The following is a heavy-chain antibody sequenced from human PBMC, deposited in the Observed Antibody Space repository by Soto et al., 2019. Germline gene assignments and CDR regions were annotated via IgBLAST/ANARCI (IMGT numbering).Heavy chain of an antibody. V-gene: IGHV4-31*03. Sequence: PSETLSLTCTVSGGSISSGGYYWSWIRQHPGKGLEWIGYIYYSGSTYYNPSLKSRVTISVDTSKNQFSLKLSSVTAADTAVYYCARTGEEDGYCSGGSGHQNAFDISGQGTMVTVSS. J-gene: IGHJ3*02. D-gene: IGHD2-15*01. CDR2: IYYSGST. CDR1: GGSISSGGYY. CDR3: ARTGEEDGYCSGGSGHQNAFDI.